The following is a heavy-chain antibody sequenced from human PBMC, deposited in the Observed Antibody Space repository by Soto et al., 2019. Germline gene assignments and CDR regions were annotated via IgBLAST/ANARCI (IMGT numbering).Heavy chain of an antibody. CDR2: ISGSGGGT. CDR3: ARANFSSGYSSGLYFFDY. J-gene: IGHJ4*02. V-gene: IGHV3-23*01. Sequence: GGSLRLSCAATGFTFGSYAMSWVRQAPGKGLEWVSVISGSGGGTYYADSVKGRFTISRDNSKNTLHLQMSTLTAEDTAVYYCARANFSSGYSSGLYFFDYWGQGTLVTASS. D-gene: IGHD6-19*01. CDR1: GFTFGSYA.